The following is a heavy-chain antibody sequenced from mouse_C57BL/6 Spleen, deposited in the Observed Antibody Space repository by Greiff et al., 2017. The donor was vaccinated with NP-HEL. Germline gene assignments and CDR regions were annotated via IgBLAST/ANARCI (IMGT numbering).Heavy chain of an antibody. D-gene: IGHD1-1*01. V-gene: IGHV5-17*01. Sequence: EVQLVESGGGLVKPGGSLKLSCAASGFTFSDYGMHWVRQAPEKGLEWVAYISSGSSTIYYASTVKGRFTISRDNATNTLFLQMTSLRSEDTAMYYCARPSYDGSSSGFAYWGQGPLVTVSA. J-gene: IGHJ3*01. CDR1: GFTFSDYG. CDR2: ISSGSSTI. CDR3: ARPSYDGSSSGFAY.